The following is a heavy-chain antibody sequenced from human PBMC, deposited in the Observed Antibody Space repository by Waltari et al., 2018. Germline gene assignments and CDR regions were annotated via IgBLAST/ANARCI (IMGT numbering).Heavy chain of an antibody. CDR2: IYYSGST. CDR1: GGSISSHY. D-gene: IGHD2-2*01. J-gene: IGHJ4*02. Sequence: QVQLQESGPVLVKPSETLSLTCTVSGGSISSHYWSWIRQPPGKGLEWIGYIYYSGSTTYNPSLKSRVTISVDTSKNQFALKLSSVTAADTAVYYCARASVEMAWYYFDYWGQGTLVTVSS. CDR3: ARASVEMAWYYFDY. V-gene: IGHV4-59*11.